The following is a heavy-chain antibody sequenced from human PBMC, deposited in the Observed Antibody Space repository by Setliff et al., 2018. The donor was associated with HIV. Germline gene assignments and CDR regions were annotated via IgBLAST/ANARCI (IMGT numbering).Heavy chain of an antibody. V-gene: IGHV4-4*02. D-gene: IGHD1-7*01. CDR1: GASVSMPGW. J-gene: IGHJ4*02. Sequence: SETLSLTCTVIGASVSMPGWWGWVRRSPGKRLEWIGEVSDGGTKYNPSLQGRATTSVDRSKNQFSLELRSVTAADTAVYYWVKEGRTSTVFDYWGQGVRVTVSS. CDR2: VSDGGT. CDR3: VKEGRTSTVFDY.